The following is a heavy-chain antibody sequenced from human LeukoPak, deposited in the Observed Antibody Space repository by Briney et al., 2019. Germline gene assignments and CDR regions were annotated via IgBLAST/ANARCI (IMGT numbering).Heavy chain of an antibody. CDR2: IYTSGST. CDR1: GGSFSGYY. CDR3: ARDRGLNINSDTAPVAFDI. J-gene: IGHJ3*02. Sequence: PSETLSLTCADYGGSFSGYYWSWIRQPAGKGLEWIGRIYTSGSTNYNPSLKSRVTMSVDTSKNQFSLKLSSVTAADTAVYYCARDRGLNINSDTAPVAFDIWGQGTMVTVSS. D-gene: IGHD5-18*01. V-gene: IGHV4-4*07.